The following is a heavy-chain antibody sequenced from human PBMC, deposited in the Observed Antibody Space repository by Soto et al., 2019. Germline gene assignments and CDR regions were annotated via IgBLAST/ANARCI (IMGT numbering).Heavy chain of an antibody. Sequence: SVKVSCKASGGTFSSYAISWVRQAPGQGLEWMGGIIPIFGTANYAQKFQGRVTITADKSTSTAYMELSSLRSEDTAVYYCAREPGGASWFDPWGQGTLVTVSS. V-gene: IGHV1-69*06. CDR2: IIPIFGTA. CDR1: GGTFSSYA. J-gene: IGHJ5*02. D-gene: IGHD3-10*01. CDR3: AREPGGASWFDP.